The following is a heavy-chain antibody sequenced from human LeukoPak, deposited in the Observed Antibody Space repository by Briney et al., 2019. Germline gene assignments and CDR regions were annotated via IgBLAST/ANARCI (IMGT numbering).Heavy chain of an antibody. D-gene: IGHD3-16*01. CDR2: ISHRGST. J-gene: IGHJ5*02. V-gene: IGHV4-59*01. CDR3: ARGFEGVAGWFDP. CDR1: GGSISGYY. Sequence: PSETLSLTRTVSGGSISGYYWSWIRQPPGKALEWIGYISHRGSTEYNLSLKSRVTMSVDTSKNQFSLKLNSVIAADTAMYYCARGFEGVAGWFDPWGQGTLVTVSS.